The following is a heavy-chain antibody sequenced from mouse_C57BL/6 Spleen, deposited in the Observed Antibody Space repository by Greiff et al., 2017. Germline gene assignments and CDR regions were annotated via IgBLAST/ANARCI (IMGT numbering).Heavy chain of an antibody. CDR2: IYPGDGDT. J-gene: IGHJ4*01. CDR1: GYAFSSSW. CDR3: ARQDYDYVYAMDY. D-gene: IGHD2-4*01. Sequence: VQLQHSGPELVKPGASVKISCKASGYAFSSSWMNWVKQRPGKGLEWIGRIYPGDGDTNYNGKFKGKATLTADKSSSTAYMQLSSLTSEDSAVYFCARQDYDYVYAMDYWGQGTSVTVSS. V-gene: IGHV1-82*01.